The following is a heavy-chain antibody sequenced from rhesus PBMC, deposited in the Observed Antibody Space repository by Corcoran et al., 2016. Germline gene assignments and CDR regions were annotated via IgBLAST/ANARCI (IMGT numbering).Heavy chain of an antibody. V-gene: IGHV4S12*01. CDR1: GGTISSGYYY. Sequence: QVQLQESGPGVVKPSETLSLTCAVSGGTISSGYYYWSWIRQPPGKRLEWIGCIYSNNESTNYNTYLKSRVTSSKDTSKNQFSLKLSSVTATDTAVCYWARDRGAGTADYWGQGVLVTVSS. D-gene: IGHD1-1*01. CDR3: ARDRGAGTADY. J-gene: IGHJ4*01. CDR2: IYSNNEST.